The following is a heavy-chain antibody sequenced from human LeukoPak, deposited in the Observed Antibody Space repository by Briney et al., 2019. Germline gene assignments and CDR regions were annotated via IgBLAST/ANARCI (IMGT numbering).Heavy chain of an antibody. CDR1: GGSISSRNSY. V-gene: IGHV4-39*01. CDR3: ASLLNGGVSHRFDP. J-gene: IGHJ5*02. Sequence: SETLSLTCTVSGGSISSRNSYWGWIRQPPGKGLEWLGTIYYNGRTYYSSSLKSRVTISVDTSKNQFSLKLSSVTAADTAVYYCASLLNGGVSHRFDPWGQGTLVTVSS. D-gene: IGHD7-27*01. CDR2: IYYNGRT.